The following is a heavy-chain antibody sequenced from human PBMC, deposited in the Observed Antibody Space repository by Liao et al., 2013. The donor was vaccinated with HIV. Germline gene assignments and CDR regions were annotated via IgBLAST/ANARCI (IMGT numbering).Heavy chain of an antibody. J-gene: IGHJ3*02. CDR1: GGSISSGDYY. CDR2: IYYRGNT. CDR3: ARLRWTHYPFDI. Sequence: QLQLQESGPGLVKPSQTLSLTCTVSGGSISSGDYYWSWIRQTPEKGLEWIGYIYYRGNTYYKPSLKSRVAMSVDTSKNQFSLRLTSVTAADTAVYYCARLRWTHYPFDIWGQGTMVIVSS. D-gene: IGHD4-23*01. V-gene: IGHV4-30-4*08.